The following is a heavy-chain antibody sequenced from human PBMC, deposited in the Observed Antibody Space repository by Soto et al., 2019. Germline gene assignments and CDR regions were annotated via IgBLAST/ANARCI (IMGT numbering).Heavy chain of an antibody. V-gene: IGHV1-2*04. Sequence: ASVKVSCKASGYTFTGYYMHWVRQAPGQGLEWMGWINLNSGGTNYAQKFQGWVTMTRDTYISTAYMELSRLRSDDTAVYYFLRGDLSMVRGVPGEGVVYFWGQGTLVTVSS. CDR2: INLNSGGT. CDR1: GYTFTGYY. D-gene: IGHD3-10*01. CDR3: LRGDLSMVRGVPGEGVVYF. J-gene: IGHJ4*02.